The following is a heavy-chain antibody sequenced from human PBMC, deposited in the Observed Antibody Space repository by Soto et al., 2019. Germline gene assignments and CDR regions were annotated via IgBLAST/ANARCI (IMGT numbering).Heavy chain of an antibody. V-gene: IGHV4-59*01. CDR1: GGSISCYY. CDR2: IYYSGST. Sequence: SETLSLTCTVSGGSISCYYWSWIRQPPGKGLEWIGYIYYSGSTNYNPSLKSRVTISVDTSKNQFSLKLSSVTAADTAVYYCARDGGSYVDAFDIWGQGTMVTVSS. J-gene: IGHJ3*02. CDR3: ARDGGSYVDAFDI. D-gene: IGHD1-26*01.